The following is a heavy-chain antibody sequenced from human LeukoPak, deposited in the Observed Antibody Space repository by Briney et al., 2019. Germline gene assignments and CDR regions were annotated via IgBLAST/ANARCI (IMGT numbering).Heavy chain of an antibody. J-gene: IGHJ6*02. CDR1: GYTFTSYG. CDR3: ARAKQQLVPYYYYGMDV. Sequence: ASVKVSCKASGYTFTSYGISWVRQAPGQGLEWMGRIIPILGIANYAQKFQGRVTVTADKSTSTAYMELSSLRSEDTAVYYCARAKQQLVPYYYYGMDVWGQGTTVTVSS. V-gene: IGHV1-69*04. D-gene: IGHD6-13*01. CDR2: IIPILGIA.